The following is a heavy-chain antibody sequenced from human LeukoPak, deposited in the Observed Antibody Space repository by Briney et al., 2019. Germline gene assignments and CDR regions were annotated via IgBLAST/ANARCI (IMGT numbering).Heavy chain of an antibody. J-gene: IGHJ6*03. CDR2: INHSGST. CDR1: GGSFSGYY. Sequence: SETLSLTCAVYGGSFSGYYWSWIRQPPGKGLEWIGEINHSGSTNYKPSLKSRVTISVDTSKNQFSLKLSSVTAADTAVYYCARGGRQQLLLRYYYMDVWGKGTTVTVSS. D-gene: IGHD6-13*01. CDR3: ARGGRQQLLLRYYYMDV. V-gene: IGHV4-34*01.